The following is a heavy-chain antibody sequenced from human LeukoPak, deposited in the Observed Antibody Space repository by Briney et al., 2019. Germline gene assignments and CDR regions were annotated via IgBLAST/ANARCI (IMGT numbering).Heavy chain of an antibody. J-gene: IGHJ6*03. V-gene: IGHV1-46*01. Sequence: ASVKVSCKASGYTFTSYYMHWVRQAPGQGLEWMGIINPSGGSTSYAQKFQGRVTMTRDTSTSTVYMELSSLRSEDTAVYYCARERRNYYDSSGYRSGYMDVWGKGTTVTISS. CDR2: INPSGGST. CDR3: ARERRNYYDSSGYRSGYMDV. CDR1: GYTFTSYY. D-gene: IGHD3-22*01.